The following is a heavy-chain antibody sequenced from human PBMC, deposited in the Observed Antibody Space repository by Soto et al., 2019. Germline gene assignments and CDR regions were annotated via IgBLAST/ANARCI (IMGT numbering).Heavy chain of an antibody. D-gene: IGHD3-16*01. CDR1: GGSFSGYY. V-gene: IGHV4-34*01. CDR2: INHSGST. J-gene: IGHJ1*01. CDR3: ARGPSWGGVWLLTRYFQH. Sequence: QVQLQQWGAGLLKPSETLSLTCAVYGGSFSGYYWSWIRQPPGKGLEWIGEINHSGSTNYNPSLKRRVTISVDPSKNQCSLKLRSVTAADTAVYYCARGPSWGGVWLLTRYFQHWGQGTLVTVSS.